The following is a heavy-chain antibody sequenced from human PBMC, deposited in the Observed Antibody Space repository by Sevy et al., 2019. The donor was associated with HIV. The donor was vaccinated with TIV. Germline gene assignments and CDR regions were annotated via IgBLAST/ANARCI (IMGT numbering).Heavy chain of an antibody. CDR1: GFAFYEYS. Sequence: GGSLRLSCAASGFAFYEYSMSWIRQAPGKGLEWVATLSFGCGKINYADSVKGRFTISRDNSKNSFYLQMDNLRVEDTALYYCAGEGCSRPHGYWGQGTRVTGSS. D-gene: IGHD2-8*01. J-gene: IGHJ4*02. CDR2: LSFGCGKI. V-gene: IGHV3-23*01. CDR3: AGEGCSRPHGY.